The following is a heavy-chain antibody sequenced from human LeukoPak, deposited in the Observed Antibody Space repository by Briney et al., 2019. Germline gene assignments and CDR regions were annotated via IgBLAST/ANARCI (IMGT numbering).Heavy chain of an antibody. CDR2: ISAYNGNT. CDR1: GYTFTSYG. J-gene: IGHJ4*02. V-gene: IGHV1-18*01. D-gene: IGHD4-17*01. CDR3: ARALRGLSNLDY. Sequence: ASVKVSCKASGYTFTSYGISWVRQAPGQGLEWMGWISAYNGNTNYAQKLQGRVTTTTDTSTSTAYMELRSLRSDDTAAYYCARALRGLSNLDYWGQGTLVTVSS.